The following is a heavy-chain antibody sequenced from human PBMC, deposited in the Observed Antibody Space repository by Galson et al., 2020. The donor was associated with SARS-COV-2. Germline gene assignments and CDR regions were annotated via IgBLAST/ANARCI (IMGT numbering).Heavy chain of an antibody. J-gene: IGHJ6*04. CDR3: ARDCIAAAVCVMDV. CDR2: IWYDGRNK. D-gene: IGHD6-13*01. V-gene: IGHV3-33*01. Sequence: GGSLRLSCAASGFTFSSYGMHWVRQAPGKGLEWVAVIWYDGRNKYYADSVKGRFTISRDNSKNTLYLQMNSLRAEDTAVYYCARDCIAAAVCVMDVGGKGTTATVSP. CDR1: GFTFSSYG.